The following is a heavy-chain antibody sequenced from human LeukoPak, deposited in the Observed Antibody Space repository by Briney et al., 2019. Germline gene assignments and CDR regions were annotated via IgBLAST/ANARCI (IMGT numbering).Heavy chain of an antibody. CDR3: ARGSPPAGFDY. Sequence: PGGSLRLSCAAFGFTFSSYSMNRVRQAPGKGLEWVSSISSSSSYIYYADSVKGRFTISRDNAKNSLYLQMNSLRAEDTAVYYCARGSPPAGFDYWGQGTLVTVSS. CDR1: GFTFSSYS. CDR2: ISSSSSYI. V-gene: IGHV3-21*01. D-gene: IGHD6-25*01. J-gene: IGHJ4*02.